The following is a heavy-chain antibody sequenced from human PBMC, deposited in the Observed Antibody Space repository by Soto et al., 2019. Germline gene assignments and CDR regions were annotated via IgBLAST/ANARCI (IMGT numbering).Heavy chain of an antibody. Sequence: SVKVSCKASGGTFSSYAISWLRQAPGQGLEWLGGIIPIFGAPNYAQKFQGRVTITADESTSTAYMELSSLRSEDTAVYYCARDRTGSLQTYYFDSWGQGALVTVSS. D-gene: IGHD3-10*01. CDR3: ARDRTGSLQTYYFDS. J-gene: IGHJ4*02. V-gene: IGHV1-69*13. CDR1: GGTFSSYA. CDR2: IIPIFGAP.